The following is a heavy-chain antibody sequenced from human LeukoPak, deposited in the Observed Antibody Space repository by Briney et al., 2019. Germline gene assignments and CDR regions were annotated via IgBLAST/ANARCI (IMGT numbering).Heavy chain of an antibody. Sequence: ASVKVSRKASGYTFTSYDINWVRQATGQGPEWMGWMNPNSGKTGYAQKFQGRVTMTWDTSISTAYMDLSSLRSEDTAVYYCARSPSGAFDIWGQGTMVTVSS. D-gene: IGHD7-27*01. J-gene: IGHJ3*02. CDR3: ARSPSGAFDI. CDR2: MNPNSGKT. V-gene: IGHV1-8*01. CDR1: GYTFTSYD.